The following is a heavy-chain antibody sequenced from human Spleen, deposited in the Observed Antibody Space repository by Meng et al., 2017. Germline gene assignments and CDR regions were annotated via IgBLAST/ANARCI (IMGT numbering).Heavy chain of an antibody. J-gene: IGHJ4*02. D-gene: IGHD1/OR15-1a*01. Sequence: QVQLVQSGAEVKKPGASVKVSCEASGYTFTAYSMHWVRQAPGQGLEWMGRINPDGGTNYAQKFQGRVTVTWDTSISTAYMELRSLTSDDTAVYSCARDGPGTIDYWGQGTLVTVSS. CDR1: GYTFTAYS. CDR3: ARDGPGTIDY. CDR2: INPDGGT. V-gene: IGHV1-2*06.